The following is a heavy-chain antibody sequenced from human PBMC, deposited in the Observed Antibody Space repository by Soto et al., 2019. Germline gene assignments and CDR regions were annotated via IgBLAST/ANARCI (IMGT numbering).Heavy chain of an antibody. CDR1: GFTFSSYG. CDR2: ISYDGSNK. Sequence: QVQLVESGGGVVQPGRSLRLSCAASGFTFSSYGMHWVRQAPGKGLEWVAVISYDGSNKYYADSVKGRFTISRDNSKNTVYLQMNSLRAEDTAVYYCAEDSNGLIWFGDPPTLDYWGQGTLVTVSS. J-gene: IGHJ4*02. V-gene: IGHV3-30*18. D-gene: IGHD3-10*01. CDR3: AEDSNGLIWFGDPPTLDY.